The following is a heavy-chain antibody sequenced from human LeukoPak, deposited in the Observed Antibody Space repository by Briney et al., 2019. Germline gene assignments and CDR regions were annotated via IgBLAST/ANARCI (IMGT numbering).Heavy chain of an antibody. V-gene: IGHV3-7*01. J-gene: IGHJ4*02. D-gene: IGHD3-3*01. CDR1: GFTFSSYW. Sequence: GGSLRLSCAASGFTFSSYWMSWVRQAPGKGLEWVANIKQDGSEKYYVDSVKGRFTISRDNAKNSLYLQTNSLRAEDTAVYYCARDLDDFWSGPVFGYWGQGTLVTVSS. CDR3: ARDLDDFWSGPVFGY. CDR2: IKQDGSEK.